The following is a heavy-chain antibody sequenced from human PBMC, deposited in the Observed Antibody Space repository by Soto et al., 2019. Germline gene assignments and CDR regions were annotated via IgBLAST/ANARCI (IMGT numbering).Heavy chain of an antibody. D-gene: IGHD3-10*01. CDR3: ARADPGDGETFDY. Sequence: QVQLRESGPGLVKPSETLFLTCTVSGGSVSSGSYYWSWIRQPPGKGLEWIGYIYYSGSTNYNPSLKSRVTISVDTSKNQFSLKLSSVTAADTAVYYCARADPGDGETFDYWGQGTLVTVSS. J-gene: IGHJ4*02. CDR1: GGSVSSGSYY. V-gene: IGHV4-61*01. CDR2: IYYSGST.